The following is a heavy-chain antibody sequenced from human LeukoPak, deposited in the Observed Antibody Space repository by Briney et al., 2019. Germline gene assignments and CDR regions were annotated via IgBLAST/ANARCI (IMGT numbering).Heavy chain of an antibody. V-gene: IGHV3-9*01. CDR2: ISWNSGSI. J-gene: IGHJ4*02. D-gene: IGHD3-22*01. CDR3: AKEGAYYYDSSGYYYGFDY. Sequence: PGRSLRLSCAASGFTFYDYAMHWVRHAPGKGLEWVSGISWNSGSIVYADSVKGRFTISRDNAKNSLYLQMNSLRAEDTALYYCAKEGAYYYDSSGYYYGFDYWGQGTLVTVSS. CDR1: GFTFYDYA.